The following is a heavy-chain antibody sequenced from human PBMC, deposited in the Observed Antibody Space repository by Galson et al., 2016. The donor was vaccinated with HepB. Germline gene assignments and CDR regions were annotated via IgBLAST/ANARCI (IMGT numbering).Heavy chain of an antibody. V-gene: IGHV3-21*01. J-gene: IGHJ2*01. D-gene: IGHD5-18*01. CDR1: GFTFSSYS. Sequence: SLRLSCAASGFTFSSYSMNWVRQAPGKGLEWVSSISSSSSYIYYADSVKGRFTISRDNSKTTLFLQMNSLRIDDTAVYYCAKVFRQYSYGYSGWYFDLWGRGTLVTVSS. CDR2: ISSSSSYI. CDR3: AKVFRQYSYGYSGWYFDL.